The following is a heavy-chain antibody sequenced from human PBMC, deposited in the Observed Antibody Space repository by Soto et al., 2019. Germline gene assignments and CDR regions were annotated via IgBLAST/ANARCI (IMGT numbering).Heavy chain of an antibody. CDR2: ISYDGSDK. CDR1: GFTFNSYG. Sequence: QVQLVESGGGVVQPGRSLRLSCAASGFTFNSYGMHWVRQAPGKGLEWVAVISYDGSDKYYAGSVKGRFTISRDNSKNTLYLQMNSLRAEDTAVYYCSKDLDGLQGLVDSSFCFDYWGQGTLVTVSS. J-gene: IGHJ4*02. V-gene: IGHV3-30*18. CDR3: SKDLDGLQGLVDSSFCFDY. D-gene: IGHD3-16*02.